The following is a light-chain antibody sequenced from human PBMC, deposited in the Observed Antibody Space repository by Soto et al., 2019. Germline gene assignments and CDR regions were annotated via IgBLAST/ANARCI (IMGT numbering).Light chain of an antibody. CDR1: QTISSS. V-gene: IGKV1-5*03. CDR3: QQYSSFWT. J-gene: IGKJ1*01. Sequence: DIQMTQSPSTLTASVGDRVTITCRASQTISSSLAWYQQKPGKAPNLLIYKASSLESGVPSRFSGSGSGTEFTLTISSVQPHDFATYYCQQYSSFWTFGQGTTVEIK. CDR2: KAS.